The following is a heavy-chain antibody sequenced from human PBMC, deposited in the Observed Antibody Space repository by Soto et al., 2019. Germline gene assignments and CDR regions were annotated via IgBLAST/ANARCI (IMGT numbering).Heavy chain of an antibody. V-gene: IGHV1-18*01. CDR3: ARARSFGRAAPLNWFDP. CDR1: GYTFTSYG. CDR2: ISAYNGNT. Sequence: QVQLVQSGAEVKKPGASVTVSCKASGYTFTSYGISWVRQAPGQGLEWMGWISAYNGNTNYAQKLQGRVTMTTDTSTSTAYMELRSLRSDDTAVYYCARARSFGRAAPLNWFDPWGQGTLVTVSS. J-gene: IGHJ5*02. D-gene: IGHD2-15*01.